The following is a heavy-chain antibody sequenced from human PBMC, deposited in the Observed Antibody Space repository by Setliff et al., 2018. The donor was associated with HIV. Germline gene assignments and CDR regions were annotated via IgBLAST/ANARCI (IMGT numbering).Heavy chain of an antibody. V-gene: IGHV3-30*04. CDR3: ARGHGDYAFDY. Sequence: GESLRLSCAASGFTFSGYAMHWVRQAPGKGLEWVAVISYDGSNKYYADSVKGRFTISRDNSKNTLYLQMNSLRAEDTAVYYCARGHGDYAFDYWGQGTLVTVSS. J-gene: IGHJ4*02. CDR1: GFTFSGYA. CDR2: ISYDGSNK. D-gene: IGHD4-17*01.